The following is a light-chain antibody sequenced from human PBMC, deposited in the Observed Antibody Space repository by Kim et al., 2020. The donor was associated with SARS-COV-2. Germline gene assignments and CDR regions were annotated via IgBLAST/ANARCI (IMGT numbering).Light chain of an antibody. CDR3: QHYDDLPLT. CDR2: DAS. Sequence: SASVGDTVTITCQARQDVTNYLNWFQQKPGKAPQLLIYDASTLETGVPSRFSGSGSGTEFTFTISSLQPEDVATYYCQHYDDLPLTFGGGTKLEI. V-gene: IGKV1-33*01. J-gene: IGKJ4*01. CDR1: QDVTNY.